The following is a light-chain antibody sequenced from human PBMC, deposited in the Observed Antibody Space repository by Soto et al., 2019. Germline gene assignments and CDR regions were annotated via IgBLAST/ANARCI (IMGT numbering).Light chain of an antibody. CDR2: EAS. CDR3: QQRYNWPLT. V-gene: IGKV3-11*01. CDR1: QSVTGN. J-gene: IGKJ1*01. Sequence: EIVMTQSPATLSVSPGERVTFSCRASQSVTGNLAWYQHKPGQTPRLLVYEASNRATGIPARFSGSGSGTDFTLTISSLEPEDFAVYYCQQRYNWPLTFGQGTKVDIK.